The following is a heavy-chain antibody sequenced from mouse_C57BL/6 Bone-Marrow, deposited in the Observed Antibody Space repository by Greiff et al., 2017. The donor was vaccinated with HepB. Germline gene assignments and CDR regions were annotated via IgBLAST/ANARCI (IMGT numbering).Heavy chain of an antibody. Sequence: QVQLKQPGAELVKPGASVKLSCKASGYTFTSYWMHWVKQRPGQGLEWIGMIHPNSGSTNYNEKFKSKATLTVDKSSSTAYMQRSSLTSEDSAVYYCARGGWLLWYFDVWGTGTTVTVSS. D-gene: IGHD2-3*01. V-gene: IGHV1-64*01. CDR1: GYTFTSYW. CDR3: ARGGWLLWYFDV. J-gene: IGHJ1*03. CDR2: IHPNSGST.